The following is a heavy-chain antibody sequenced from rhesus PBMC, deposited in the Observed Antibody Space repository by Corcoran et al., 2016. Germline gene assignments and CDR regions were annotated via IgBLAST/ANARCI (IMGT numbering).Heavy chain of an antibody. V-gene: IGHV3-54*02. Sequence: EVQLVESGGGVVQPGGSLRLSCAASGLTFSSYGMHWVRQAPGQGLAWVAVLSYDGSNKYFVDSVKDPFTISRDNSKNMLYLQMNNLKLEDTAVYYCARTPREYSGYSYRPYWYFDLWGPGTPITISS. D-gene: IGHD5-42*01. CDR2: LSYDGSNK. CDR3: ARTPREYSGYSYRPYWYFDL. CDR1: GLTFSSYG. J-gene: IGHJ2*01.